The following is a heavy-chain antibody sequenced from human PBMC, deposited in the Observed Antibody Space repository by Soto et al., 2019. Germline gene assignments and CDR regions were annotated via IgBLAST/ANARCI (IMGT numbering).Heavy chain of an antibody. Sequence: SETLSLTCTVSGGSISSSSYYWGWIRQPSGKGLEWIGSIYYSGSTYYNPSLKSRVTISVDTSKNQFSLKLSSVTAADTAVYYCASNFPIVATIHWFDPWGQGTLVTVSS. V-gene: IGHV4-39*01. CDR3: ASNFPIVATIHWFDP. D-gene: IGHD5-12*01. J-gene: IGHJ5*02. CDR2: IYYSGST. CDR1: GGSISSSSYY.